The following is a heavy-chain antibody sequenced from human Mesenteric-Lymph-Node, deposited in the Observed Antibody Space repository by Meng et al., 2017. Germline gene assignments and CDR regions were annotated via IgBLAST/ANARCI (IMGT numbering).Heavy chain of an antibody. CDR1: GGSISSYY. D-gene: IGHD3-22*01. CDR2: IYYSGST. CDR3: ARDNSSGYYYDAFTV. J-gene: IGHJ3*01. V-gene: IGHV4-59*12. Sequence: SETLSPTCTVSGGSISSYYWSWIRQPPGKGLEWIGNIYYSGSTYYNPSFKSRVTISVDTSKNQFSLELSSVTAADTAVYYCARDNSSGYYYDAFTVWGQGTVVTVSS.